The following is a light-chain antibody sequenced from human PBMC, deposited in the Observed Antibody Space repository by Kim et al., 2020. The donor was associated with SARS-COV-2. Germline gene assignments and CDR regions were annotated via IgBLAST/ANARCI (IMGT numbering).Light chain of an antibody. J-gene: IGLJ3*02. CDR1: SGSVSTSNY. V-gene: IGLV8-61*01. CDR2: NTN. CDR3: VLYMGSGIWV. Sequence: QTVVTQEPAFSVSPGGTVTITCGLRSGSVSTSNYPSWYQQTPGQPPRTLIYNTNTRSSGVPDRFSGSILGNKAALTITGAQAADECDYYCVLYMGSGIWVFGGGTQLTV.